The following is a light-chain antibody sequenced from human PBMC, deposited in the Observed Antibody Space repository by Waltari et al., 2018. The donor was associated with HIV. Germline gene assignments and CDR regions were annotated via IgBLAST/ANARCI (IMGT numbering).Light chain of an antibody. J-gene: IGLJ3*02. Sequence: QSALTQPASVSGSPGQSITISCTGTSSDIGGYKYVSWYQQQPGKAPKLMISEVSNRPSGVSNRFSGSKSGNTASLTISGLQAEDEADYYCSSYTTSSTWVSGGGTKLTVL. V-gene: IGLV2-14*01. CDR1: SSDIGGYKY. CDR2: EVS. CDR3: SSYTTSSTWV.